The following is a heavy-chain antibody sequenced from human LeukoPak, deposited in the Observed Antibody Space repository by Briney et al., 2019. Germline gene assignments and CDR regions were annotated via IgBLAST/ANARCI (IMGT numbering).Heavy chain of an antibody. CDR1: GYSFTSYW. CDR3: ARRYSSSWYGYYFDY. D-gene: IGHD6-13*01. V-gene: IGHV5-51*01. Sequence: GESLKISCKGSGYSFTSYWIGWVRQMPGKGLEWMGVIYPGDSDTRYSPSFQGQVTISADKSISTAYPQWSSLKASDTAMYYCARRYSSSWYGYYFDYWGQGTLVTVSS. J-gene: IGHJ4*02. CDR2: IYPGDSDT.